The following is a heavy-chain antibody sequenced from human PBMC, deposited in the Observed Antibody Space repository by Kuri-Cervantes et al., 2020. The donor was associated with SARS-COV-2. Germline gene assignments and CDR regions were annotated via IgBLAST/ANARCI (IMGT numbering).Heavy chain of an antibody. CDR3: ARVVGYSSSWYYFDY. CDR2: IYSGGST. CDR1: GFTFSSYG. V-gene: IGHV3-53*01. D-gene: IGHD6-13*01. Sequence: GGSLRLSCAASGFTFSSYGMHWVRQAPGKGLEWVAVIYSGGSTYYADSVKGRFTISRDNSKNTLYLQMNSLRAEDTAVYYCARVVGYSSSWYYFDYWGQGTLVTVSS. J-gene: IGHJ4*02.